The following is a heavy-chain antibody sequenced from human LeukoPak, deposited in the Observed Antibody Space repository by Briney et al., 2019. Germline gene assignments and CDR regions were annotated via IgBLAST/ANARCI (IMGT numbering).Heavy chain of an antibody. Sequence: PSQTLSLTCTVSGGSISSGSYYWSWIRQPAGKGLEWIGRIYTSGSTNYNPSLKSRVTISVDTSKNQFSPKLSSVTAADTAVYYCARDTISNAFDIWGQGTMVTVSS. D-gene: IGHD3-3*01. CDR1: GGSISSGSYY. V-gene: IGHV4-61*02. J-gene: IGHJ3*02. CDR2: IYTSGST. CDR3: ARDTISNAFDI.